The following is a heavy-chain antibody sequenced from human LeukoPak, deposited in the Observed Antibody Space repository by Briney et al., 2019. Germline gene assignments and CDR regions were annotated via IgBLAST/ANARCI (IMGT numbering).Heavy chain of an antibody. CDR1: GGSISSYY. CDR2: IYYDGST. V-gene: IGHV4-39*07. CDR3: ARTILMIPYATFGM. D-gene: IGHD3-3*01. J-gene: IGHJ3*02. Sequence: PSETLSLTCTVSGGSISSYYWGWIRQPPGKGLEWIGNIYYDGSTYYNPSLKSRVTISVDTSKNQFSLKLSSVTAADTAVYYCARTILMIPYATFGMWGQGTMITVSS.